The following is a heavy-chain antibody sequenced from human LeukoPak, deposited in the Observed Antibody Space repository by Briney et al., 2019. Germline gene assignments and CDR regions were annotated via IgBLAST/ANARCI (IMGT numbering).Heavy chain of an antibody. CDR1: GYSFTSYW. D-gene: IGHD4-17*01. Sequence: GESLKISCKGSGYSFTSYWIGWVRQMPGKGLEWMGIIYPGDSGTRYSPSFQGQVTISADKSISTAYLQWSSLKASDTAMYYCGTTVTTSFYYYYGMDVWGQGTTVTVSS. V-gene: IGHV5-51*01. CDR2: IYPGDSGT. CDR3: GTTVTTSFYYYYGMDV. J-gene: IGHJ6*02.